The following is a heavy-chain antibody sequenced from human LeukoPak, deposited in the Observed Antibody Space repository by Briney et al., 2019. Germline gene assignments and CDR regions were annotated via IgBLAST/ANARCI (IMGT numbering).Heavy chain of an antibody. D-gene: IGHD6-19*01. V-gene: IGHV3-15*01. CDR1: GFTLGNAC. CDR3: TTAVAGTVRIDY. Sequence: GGSLRLSCVVSGFTLGNACMSWVRPAPGKGREWVGRIRSKNDGGTIDNAAPVKDRFHISRDDSKNTLHLQMNGLQTEDTAVYYCTTAVAGTVRIDYWGQGTRVTVST. J-gene: IGHJ4*02. CDR2: IRSKNDGGTI.